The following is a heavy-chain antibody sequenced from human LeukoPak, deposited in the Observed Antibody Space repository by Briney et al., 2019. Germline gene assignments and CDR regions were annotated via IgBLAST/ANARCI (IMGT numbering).Heavy chain of an antibody. V-gene: IGHV3-23*01. CDR2: IRSSGGST. D-gene: IGHD1-26*01. J-gene: IGHJ4*02. Sequence: RGSLRLSCAASGFTVSSKYMSWVRQAPGKGLEWVSTIRSSGGSTHYADSVKGRFTISRDNSKNTLYLQMNSLRAEDTAVYYCAKKTSIVGAFDYWGQGTLVTVSS. CDR1: GFTVSSKY. CDR3: AKKTSIVGAFDY.